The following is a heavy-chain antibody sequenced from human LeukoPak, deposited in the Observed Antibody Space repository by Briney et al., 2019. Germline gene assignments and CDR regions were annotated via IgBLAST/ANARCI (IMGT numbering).Heavy chain of an antibody. J-gene: IGHJ4*02. Sequence: ASVKVSCKASGYTFTGYYMHWVRQAPGQGLEWMGWINPNSGGTNYAQKFQGRVTMTWDTSISTAYMELSRLRSDDTAVYYCARASSRYNSGCYSYWGQGTLVTVSS. V-gene: IGHV1-2*02. CDR1: GYTFTGYY. D-gene: IGHD6-19*01. CDR2: INPNSGGT. CDR3: ARASSRYNSGCYSY.